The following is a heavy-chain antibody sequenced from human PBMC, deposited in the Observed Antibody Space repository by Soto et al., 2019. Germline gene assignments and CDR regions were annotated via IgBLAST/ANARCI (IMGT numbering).Heavy chain of an antibody. J-gene: IGHJ4*02. Sequence: SETLSLTCTVSGGSISSGGYYWSWIRQHPGKGLEWIGYIYYSGSTYYNPSLKSRVTISVDTSKNQFSLKLSSVTAADTAVYYCARDISPGPGLGLWGQGTLVTVSS. CDR2: IYYSGST. V-gene: IGHV4-31*03. CDR3: ARDISPGPGLGL. D-gene: IGHD3-9*01. CDR1: GGSISSGGYY.